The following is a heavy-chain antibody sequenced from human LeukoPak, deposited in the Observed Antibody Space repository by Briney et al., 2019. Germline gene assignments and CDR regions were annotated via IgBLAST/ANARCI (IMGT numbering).Heavy chain of an antibody. V-gene: IGHV1-69*13. CDR3: ARVGDYYDSSGYFNY. J-gene: IGHJ4*02. Sequence: GASVNVSCKASGGTFSSYAISWVRQAPGQGLEWMGGIIPIFGTANYAQKFQGRVTITADESTSTAYMELSSLRSEDTAVYYCARVGDYYDSSGYFNYWGQGTLVTVSS. CDR2: IIPIFGTA. D-gene: IGHD3-22*01. CDR1: GGTFSSYA.